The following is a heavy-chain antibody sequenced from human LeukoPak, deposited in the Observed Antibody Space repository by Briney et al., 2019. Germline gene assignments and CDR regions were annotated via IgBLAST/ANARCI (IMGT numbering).Heavy chain of an antibody. Sequence: SETLSLTCTVSGGSISSYYWSWIRQPPGKGLEWIGYIFYSGSTNYNPSLKSRITISVDTSKNQFSLKLSSVTAADTAVYYCARYCSGGSCSGAFDIWGQGTMVTVSS. CDR2: IFYSGST. CDR1: GGSISSYY. V-gene: IGHV4-59*08. J-gene: IGHJ3*02. D-gene: IGHD2-15*01. CDR3: ARYCSGGSCSGAFDI.